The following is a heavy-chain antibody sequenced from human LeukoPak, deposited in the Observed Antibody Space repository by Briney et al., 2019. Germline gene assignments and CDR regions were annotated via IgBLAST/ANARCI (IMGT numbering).Heavy chain of an antibody. CDR3: ARHDYYGSLNWFDP. D-gene: IGHD3-10*01. CDR1: GGSLNSPNYY. CDR2: IYYSGTT. V-gene: IGHV4-39*01. J-gene: IGHJ5*02. Sequence: SETLSLTCIVSGGSLNSPNYYWGWIRQPPGKGLEWIGTIYYSGTTYYNPSLKSRLTISVDTSKNQYSLKLTSVTAADTAVYYCARHDYYGSLNWFDPWGQGTLITVSS.